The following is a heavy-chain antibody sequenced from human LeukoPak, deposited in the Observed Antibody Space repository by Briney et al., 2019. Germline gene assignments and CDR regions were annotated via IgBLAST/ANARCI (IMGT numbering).Heavy chain of an antibody. CDR1: GGSFSGYY. CDR3: AIGPGGGSSPNDAFDI. Sequence: SETLSLTCAVYGGSFSGYYWSWIRQPPGKELEWIGEINHSGSTNYNPSLQSRVTISVDTSKNQFSLKLSSETAADTAVYYCAIGPGGGSSPNDAFDIWGQGTMVTVSS. V-gene: IGHV4-34*01. J-gene: IGHJ3*02. CDR2: INHSGST. D-gene: IGHD3-10*01.